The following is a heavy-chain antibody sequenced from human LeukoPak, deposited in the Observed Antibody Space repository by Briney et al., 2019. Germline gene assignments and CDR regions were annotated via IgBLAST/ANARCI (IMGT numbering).Heavy chain of an antibody. CDR1: GFPFSSHW. CDR2: IKQDGSKK. Sequence: GGSLRLSCVASGFPFSSHWMTWARQAPGKGLEWVANIKQDGSKKSYVDSVKGRFTISRDNAKNSLYLQMNSLRAEDTAIYYCTRVGYIDEGIDYWGQGTLVTVSS. J-gene: IGHJ4*02. V-gene: IGHV3-7*04. D-gene: IGHD5-24*01. CDR3: TRVGYIDEGIDY.